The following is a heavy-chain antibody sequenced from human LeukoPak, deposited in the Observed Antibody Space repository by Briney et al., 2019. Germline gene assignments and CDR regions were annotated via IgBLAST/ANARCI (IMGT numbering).Heavy chain of an antibody. CDR3: ARDRIDILTGPRWFDP. J-gene: IGHJ5*02. Sequence: GGSLRLSCAASGFTFSDYDMHWVRQAPGKGLEWVSSISSGSGYIYYGDSVKGRFTISRDNAKNSLYLQMNSLRAEDTAVYYCARDRIDILTGPRWFDPWGQGTLVTVSS. D-gene: IGHD3-9*01. CDR2: ISSGSGYI. CDR1: GFTFSDYD. V-gene: IGHV3-21*01.